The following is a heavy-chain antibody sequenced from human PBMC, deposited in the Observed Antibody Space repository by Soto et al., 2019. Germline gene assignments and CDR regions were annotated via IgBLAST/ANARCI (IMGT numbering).Heavy chain of an antibody. CDR1: GGTFSSYT. V-gene: IGHV1-69*02. CDR3: ARDMENVDIVATLNYYYMDV. D-gene: IGHD5-12*01. CDR2: IIPILGIA. Sequence: SVKVSCKASGGTFSSYTISWVRQAPGQGLEWMGRIIPILGIANYAQKFQGRVTITADKSTSTAYMELSSLRSEDTAVYYCARDMENVDIVATLNYYYMDVWG. J-gene: IGHJ6*03.